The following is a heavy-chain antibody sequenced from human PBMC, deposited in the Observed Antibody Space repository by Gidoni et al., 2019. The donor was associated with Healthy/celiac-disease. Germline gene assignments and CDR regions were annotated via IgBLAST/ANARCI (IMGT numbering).Heavy chain of an antibody. Sequence: QVQLQESGPGLVKPSETLSLTCTVSGSSISSYYWSWIRQPPGKGLEWIGYIYYSWSTNYNPSPKSRVTISVDTSKNQFSLKLSSVTAADTAVYYCARGVKVCSGGSCYSSFDYWGQGTLVTVSS. CDR3: ARGVKVCSGGSCYSSFDY. D-gene: IGHD2-15*01. CDR1: GSSISSYY. CDR2: IYYSWST. V-gene: IGHV4-59*01. J-gene: IGHJ4*02.